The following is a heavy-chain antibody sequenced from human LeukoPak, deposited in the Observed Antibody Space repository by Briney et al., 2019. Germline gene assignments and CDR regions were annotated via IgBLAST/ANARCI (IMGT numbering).Heavy chain of an antibody. D-gene: IGHD1-1*01. CDR1: GFSFRDYW. J-gene: IGHJ4*02. Sequence: GGSLRLSCAASGFSFRDYWMSWVRQDPGKGLEWVADITPDGSGKTYVDSVKGRFTISRDNAKQSLYVQMNTLTAEDTAMYYCVTSWIRQQRDSWGQGTLVTVSS. CDR2: ITPDGSGK. V-gene: IGHV3-7*01. CDR3: VTSWIRQQRDS.